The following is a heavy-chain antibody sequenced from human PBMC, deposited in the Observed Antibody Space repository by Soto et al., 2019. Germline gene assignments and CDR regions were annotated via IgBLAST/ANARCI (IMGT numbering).Heavy chain of an antibody. D-gene: IGHD2-8*02. CDR3: ARDKITGLFDY. CDR2: FYYSENT. Sequence: PSATLSLTCSVSGGSISSRSYSWGWIRQPPGEGLEWIGTFYYSENTYYNPSLKSRVSISVDTSKNQFSLKLTSVTAADTAVYYCARDKITGLFDYWGQGTLVTVS. V-gene: IGHV4-39*02. J-gene: IGHJ4*02. CDR1: GGSISSRSYS.